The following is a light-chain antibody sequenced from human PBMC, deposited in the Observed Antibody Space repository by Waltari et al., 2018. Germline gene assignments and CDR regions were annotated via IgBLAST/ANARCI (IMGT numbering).Light chain of an antibody. CDR1: SSDSGAYNY. J-gene: IGLJ2*01. CDR3: SSFTSSTTGI. CDR2: DVC. V-gene: IGLV2-14*03. Sequence: SALTQPDSVSGSPGQSITISCSGVSSDSGAYNYVSWYRRHPGEAPKLILYDVCNRPSGASNRFSGSTSGSTASLPISGLQPEDEAVYYCSSFTSSTTGIFGGGTKLTVL.